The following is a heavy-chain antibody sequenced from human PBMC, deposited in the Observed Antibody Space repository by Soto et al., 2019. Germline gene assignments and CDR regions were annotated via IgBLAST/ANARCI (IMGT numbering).Heavy chain of an antibody. CDR1: GFTFSSYW. D-gene: IGHD3-3*01. J-gene: IGHJ6*02. CDR3: ARDVPRYDFWSGYSYYYYYGMDV. Sequence: VGSRRLSCAASGFTFSSYWMHWVRQAPGKGLVWVSRINSDGSSTSYADSVKGRFTISRDNAKNTLYLQMNSLRAEDTAVYYCARDVPRYDFWSGYSYYYYYGMDVWGQGTTVTVSS. V-gene: IGHV3-74*01. CDR2: INSDGSST.